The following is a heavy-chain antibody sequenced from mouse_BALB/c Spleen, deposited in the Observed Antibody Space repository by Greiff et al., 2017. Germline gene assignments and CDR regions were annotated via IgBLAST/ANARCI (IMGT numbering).Heavy chain of an antibody. CDR3: ARNSRNPIGLYYFDY. Sequence: EVKLMESGGGLVKPGGSLKLSCAASGFTFSSYAMSWVRQSPEKRLEWVAEISSGGSYTYYPDTVTGRFTISRDNAKNTLYLEMSSLRSEDTAMYYCARNSRNPIGLYYFDYWGQGTTLTVSS. V-gene: IGHV5-9-4*01. D-gene: IGHD2-14*01. CDR2: ISSGGSYT. J-gene: IGHJ2*01. CDR1: GFTFSSYA.